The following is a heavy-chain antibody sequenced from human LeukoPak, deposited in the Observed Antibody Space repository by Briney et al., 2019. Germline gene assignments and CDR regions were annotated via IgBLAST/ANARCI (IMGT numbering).Heavy chain of an antibody. J-gene: IGHJ4*02. V-gene: IGHV4-59*08. Sequence: SETLSLTCPVSGGXISSLYCSWIRQPPGKGLEWIGYIYYTGSTNYNPSLKSRVTMFVDMSKNQFSLRLSSVTAADTAVYYCARHRAYSSSSPFDYWGQGTLVTVSS. D-gene: IGHD6-6*01. CDR3: ARHRAYSSSSPFDY. CDR2: IYYTGST. CDR1: GGXISSLY.